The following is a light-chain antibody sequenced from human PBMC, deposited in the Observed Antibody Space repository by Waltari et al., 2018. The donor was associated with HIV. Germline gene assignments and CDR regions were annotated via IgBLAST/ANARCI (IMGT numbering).Light chain of an antibody. CDR1: ESVSSSY. CDR2: GAS. V-gene: IGKV3-20*01. Sequence: EIVLTQSPGTLSLSPGERASLSCRANESVSSSYLAWYQQKPTPSPSLLISGASSRATGIPDRCIGTGSGTDFTLIISRLEREDFAVYYCQYSRTFGQGTRLEIK. CDR3: QYSRT. J-gene: IGKJ2*01.